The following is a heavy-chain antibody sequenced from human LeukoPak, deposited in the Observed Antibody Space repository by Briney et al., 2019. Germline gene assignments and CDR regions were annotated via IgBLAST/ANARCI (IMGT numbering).Heavy chain of an antibody. CDR2: IYYSGGT. J-gene: IGHJ4*02. CDR3: ARLGKDCSGGRCWPLDD. CDR1: GGSISSSSYY. D-gene: IGHD2-15*01. Sequence: PSETLPLTCTVSGGSISSSSYYWGWIRQPPGKGLEWIGSIYYSGGTYYNPSLKSRVTISVDTSKNQFSLKLSSVTAADTAVYYCARLGKDCSGGRCWPLDDWGQGTLVTVSS. V-gene: IGHV4-39*01.